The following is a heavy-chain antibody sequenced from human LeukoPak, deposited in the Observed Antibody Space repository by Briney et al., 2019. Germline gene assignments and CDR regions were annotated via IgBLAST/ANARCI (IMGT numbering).Heavy chain of an antibody. Sequence: SETLSLTCTVSGSSVSSDTYYWGWIRQPPGKGLEWIVSIYYSGSTYYNPSLKSRVTISVDTSKNQFSLKLSSVTAADTAVYYCARHPTPLYYYGSGSLDYMDVWGRGTTVTISS. V-gene: IGHV4-39*01. CDR3: ARHPTPLYYYGSGSLDYMDV. CDR1: GSSVSSDTYY. D-gene: IGHD3-10*01. J-gene: IGHJ6*03. CDR2: IYYSGST.